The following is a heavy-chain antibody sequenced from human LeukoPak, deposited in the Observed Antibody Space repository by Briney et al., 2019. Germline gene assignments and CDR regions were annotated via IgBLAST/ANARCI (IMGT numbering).Heavy chain of an antibody. D-gene: IGHD1-26*01. Sequence: GGSLRLSCAASGFTLSSSAMNWVRQAPGKGLEWVSSINNVGSHIYYAGSVKGRFTISRDNAKNSLYLQMNSLRAEDTAVYYCSRDPTYYLRYGYFDYWGQGALVTVSS. CDR1: GFTLSSSA. J-gene: IGHJ4*02. V-gene: IGHV3-21*01. CDR2: INNVGSHI. CDR3: SRDPTYYLRYGYFDY.